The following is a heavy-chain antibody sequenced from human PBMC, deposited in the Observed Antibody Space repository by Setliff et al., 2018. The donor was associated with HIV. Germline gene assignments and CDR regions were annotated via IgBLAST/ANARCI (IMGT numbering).Heavy chain of an antibody. J-gene: IGHJ1*01. CDR3: ARGGFTGVTTHFQH. CDR1: GGSFSVYY. V-gene: IGHV4-34*01. D-gene: IGHD4-17*01. CDR2: INHSGST. Sequence: SLTCAVSGGSFSVYYWSWIRQPPGKGLEWIGEINHSGSTNYNPSLKSRITISVDMSKNQFSLKLSSVTAADTAVYYCARGGFTGVTTHFQHWGRGTLVTVSS.